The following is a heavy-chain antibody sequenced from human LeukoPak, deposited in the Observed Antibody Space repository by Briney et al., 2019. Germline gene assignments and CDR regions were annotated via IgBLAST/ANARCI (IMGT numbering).Heavy chain of an antibody. J-gene: IGHJ3*02. Sequence: SETLSLTCTVSGGSISSYYWSWIRQPPGKGLEWIGYIYYSGSTNYNPSLKSRVTISLDTSKNQFSLKLSSVTAADMALYYCARVYYYDSSGYYVGAFDIWGQGTMVTVSS. CDR1: GGSISSYY. CDR2: IYYSGST. CDR3: ARVYYYDSSGYYVGAFDI. V-gene: IGHV4-59*01. D-gene: IGHD3-22*01.